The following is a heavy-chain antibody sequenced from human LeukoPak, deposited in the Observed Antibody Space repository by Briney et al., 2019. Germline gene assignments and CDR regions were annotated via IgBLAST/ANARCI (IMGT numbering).Heavy chain of an antibody. J-gene: IGHJ6*02. CDR1: GFTFSGYA. Sequence: PGGSLRLSCAASGFTFSGYAMNWVRQAPGKGLEWVAVISYDGSNKYYADSVKGRFTISRDNSKNTLYLQMNSLRAEDTAVYYCAKDRSSYGMDVWGQGTTVTVSS. CDR3: AKDRSSYGMDV. CDR2: ISYDGSNK. V-gene: IGHV3-30*18.